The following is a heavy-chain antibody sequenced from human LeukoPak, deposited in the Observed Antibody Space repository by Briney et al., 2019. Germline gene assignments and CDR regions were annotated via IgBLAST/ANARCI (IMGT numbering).Heavy chain of an antibody. CDR1: GFTFSTYA. J-gene: IGHJ4*02. Sequence: GGSLRLSCAASGFTFSTYAMNWVRQAPGKGLEWVSVTVGNGGGIHYADSVKGRFTISRDNAKNTLYLQMNSLRAEDSAVYYCAKDRIPDGKYSIDFWGQGTPVTVSS. V-gene: IGHV3-23*01. CDR2: TVGNGGGI. CDR3: AKDRIPDGKYSIDF. D-gene: IGHD2/OR15-2a*01.